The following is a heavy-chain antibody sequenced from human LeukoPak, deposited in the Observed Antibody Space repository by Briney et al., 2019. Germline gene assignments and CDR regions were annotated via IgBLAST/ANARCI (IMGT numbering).Heavy chain of an antibody. CDR3: AKIRRDSSGGYGTYFDY. CDR1: GITFSSYA. J-gene: IGHJ4*02. Sequence: GSLRLSCAAPGITFSSYAMSWVRQTPGKGLEWVSSISGSGGSTYYADSVKGRFTISRDNSKNTLYLQMNNLRAEDTALYYCAKIRRDSSGGYGTYFDYWGQGTLVTVSS. CDR2: ISGSGGST. D-gene: IGHD6-19*01. V-gene: IGHV3-23*01.